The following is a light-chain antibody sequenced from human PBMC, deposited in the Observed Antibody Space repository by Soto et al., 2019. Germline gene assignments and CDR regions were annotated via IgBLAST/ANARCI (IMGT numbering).Light chain of an antibody. Sequence: PGERATLSCRASQSVSSSYLAWYQQKPGQAPRLLIYGASSRATGIPDRFSGSGSGTDFTLTISRLEPEDCAVYYCQQYDTSIWAYTFGQGTKLEIK. CDR2: GAS. V-gene: IGKV3-20*01. CDR3: QQYDTSIWAYT. J-gene: IGKJ2*01. CDR1: QSVSSSY.